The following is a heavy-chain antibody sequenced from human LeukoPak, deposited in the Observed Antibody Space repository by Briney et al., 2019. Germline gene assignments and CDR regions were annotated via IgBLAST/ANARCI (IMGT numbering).Heavy chain of an antibody. CDR1: GYSFTDYY. V-gene: IGHV1-2*02. CDR2: LDPNRCGT. CDR3: ARELCGSSCSKWFDP. Sequence: SVEVSCKASGYSFTDYYIHWVRQAPGLGLEWIGWLDPNRCGTTYAQKFQGRVTMNRDKSIRTAYMELSRLTFDDPAVYYCARELCGSSCSKWFDPWGQGNLVTVSS. J-gene: IGHJ5*02. D-gene: IGHD2-15*01.